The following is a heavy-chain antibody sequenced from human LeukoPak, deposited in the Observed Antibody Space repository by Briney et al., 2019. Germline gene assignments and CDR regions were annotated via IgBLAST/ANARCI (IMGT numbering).Heavy chain of an antibody. CDR1: GFTFSSYT. CDR2: ISGRSSYI. J-gene: IGHJ2*01. D-gene: IGHD2-2*01. V-gene: IGHV3-21*01. Sequence: GGSLRLSCAASGFTFSSYTMNWVRQAPGKGLEWVSSISGRSSYIYYADSVKGRFTISRDNAKNSLYLQMNSLRAEDTAVYYCARDAYCSTTSCKEYFDLWGRGTLVTVSS. CDR3: ARDAYCSTTSCKEYFDL.